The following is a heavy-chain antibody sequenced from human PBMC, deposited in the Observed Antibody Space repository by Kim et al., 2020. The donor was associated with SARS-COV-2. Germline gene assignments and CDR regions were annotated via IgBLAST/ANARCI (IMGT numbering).Heavy chain of an antibody. Sequence: SVKGRFTISRDDSKNTLYLQMNRLRGEDTAVYYCARRSGGSLYSYYGMDVWGQGTTVTVSS. CDR3: ARRSGGSLYSYYGMDV. J-gene: IGHJ6*02. D-gene: IGHD2-15*01. V-gene: IGHV3-66*01.